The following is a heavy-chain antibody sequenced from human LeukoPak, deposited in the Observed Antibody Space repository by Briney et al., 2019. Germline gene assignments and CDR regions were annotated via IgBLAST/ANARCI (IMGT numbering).Heavy chain of an antibody. CDR1: GYNSTSYW. CDR3: ARSGGSGWDEGFDY. D-gene: IGHD6-19*01. V-gene: IGHV5-51*01. Sequence: GESLQISCKGSGYNSTSYWIAWVRQLPGKGLEWMGIIYLSDSDARYSPSFQGQVTMSADKSISTAYLQWSNLKAPDTAIYYCARSGGSGWDEGFDYWGQGTLVTVSS. CDR2: IYLSDSDA. J-gene: IGHJ4*02.